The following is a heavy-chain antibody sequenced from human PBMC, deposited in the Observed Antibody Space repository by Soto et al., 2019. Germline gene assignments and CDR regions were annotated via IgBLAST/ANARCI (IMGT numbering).Heavy chain of an antibody. V-gene: IGHV1-46*01. CDR3: AIRQDNWNFGSGIPDYYYGMDV. CDR2: INPSGSST. Sequence: SVKVSCGASGYTFTSHYMHWVRQAPAQGLEWMGIINPSGSSTNYGQKFQGRVTMTRDTSTTTVYMKLSSLRSEETAVYYCAIRQDNWNFGSGIPDYYYGMDVWGQGTTVTVSS. CDR1: GYTFTSHY. J-gene: IGHJ6*02. D-gene: IGHD1-7*01.